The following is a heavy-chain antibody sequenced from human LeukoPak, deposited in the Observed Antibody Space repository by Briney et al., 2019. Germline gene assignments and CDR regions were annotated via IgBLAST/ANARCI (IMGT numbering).Heavy chain of an antibody. V-gene: IGHV3-30-3*01. CDR2: ISYDGSNK. Sequence: PGGSLRLSCAASGFTFSSYAMHWVRQAPGKGLEWVAVISYDGSNKYYADSVKGRFTISRDNSKNTLYLQMNGLRAEDTAVYYCARDMGELLYYFDYWGQGTLVTVSS. D-gene: IGHD1-26*01. CDR3: ARDMGELLYYFDY. J-gene: IGHJ4*02. CDR1: GFTFSSYA.